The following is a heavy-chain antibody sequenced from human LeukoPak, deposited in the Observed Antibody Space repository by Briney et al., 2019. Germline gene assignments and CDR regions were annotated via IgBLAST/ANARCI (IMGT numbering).Heavy chain of an antibody. CDR1: GYTFIDYH. CDR2: ISPNSGGT. Sequence: GASVKVSCKASGYTFIDYHMHWVRQAPGQGLEWIGWISPNSGGTKYVQKFQGRVTMTRDTSITTVYMELSGLSFDDTAVYYCARGGGRYSVDYWGQGTLVIVSS. D-gene: IGHD1-26*01. V-gene: IGHV1-2*02. J-gene: IGHJ4*02. CDR3: ARGGGRYSVDY.